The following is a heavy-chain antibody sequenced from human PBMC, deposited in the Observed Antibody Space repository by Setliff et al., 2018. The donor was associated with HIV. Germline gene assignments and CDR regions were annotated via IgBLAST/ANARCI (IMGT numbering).Heavy chain of an antibody. CDR1: GFTFSSYS. D-gene: IGHD2-21*02. Sequence: ETLRLSCVASGFTFSSYSMNWVRQAPGKGLEWVSSISSSGSDTYYVDSVKGRFTVSRDNSRNSLYLQMNNLRAEDTAVYYCARDAHIVVVTALADFDYWGQGTLVTVSS. CDR2: ISSSGSDT. J-gene: IGHJ4*02. CDR3: ARDAHIVVVTALADFDY. V-gene: IGHV3-21*01.